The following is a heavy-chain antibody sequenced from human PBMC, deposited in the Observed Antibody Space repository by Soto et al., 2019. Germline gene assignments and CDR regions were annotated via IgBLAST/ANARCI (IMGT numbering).Heavy chain of an antibody. Sequence: HPGGSLRLSCAASGFTFSSYAMHWVRQAPGKGLEWVAVISYDGSNKYYADSAKGRFTISRDNSKNTLYLQMNSLRAEDTAVYYCAREGAIFGVAPIGYFDYWGQGTLVTVSS. J-gene: IGHJ4*02. CDR2: ISYDGSNK. CDR3: AREGAIFGVAPIGYFDY. V-gene: IGHV3-30-3*01. CDR1: GFTFSSYA. D-gene: IGHD3-3*01.